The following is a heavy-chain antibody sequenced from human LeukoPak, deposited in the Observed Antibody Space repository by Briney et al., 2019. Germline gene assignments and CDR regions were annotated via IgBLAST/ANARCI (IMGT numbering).Heavy chain of an antibody. CDR3: ARDGGGHTGFDY. CDR1: GGSISSYY. Sequence: WETLSLTCTVSGGSISSYYWSWIRQPPGKGLEWIGYMYYRGNTNYDPSLKSRVTISIDTPNNQFSLKLSSVTAADTAVYYCARDGGGHTGFDYWGQGTLVTVSS. D-gene: IGHD3-16*01. J-gene: IGHJ4*02. V-gene: IGHV4-59*12. CDR2: MYYRGNT.